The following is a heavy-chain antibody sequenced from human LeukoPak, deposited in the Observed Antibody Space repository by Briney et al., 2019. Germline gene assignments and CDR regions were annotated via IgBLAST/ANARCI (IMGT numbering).Heavy chain of an antibody. CDR3: AKPFGFLEWLYGGYFDS. V-gene: IGHV3-7*03. D-gene: IGHD3-3*01. CDR1: GFTFSTYW. Sequence: GGSLRLSCAASGFTFSTYWMSWVRQVPGKGLEWLVNIKYDGGEKYYVDSVKGRFTISRDNSKNTVFLQMHSLTAEDTAVYYCAKPFGFLEWLYGGYFDSWGQGTLVTVSS. J-gene: IGHJ4*02. CDR2: IKYDGGEK.